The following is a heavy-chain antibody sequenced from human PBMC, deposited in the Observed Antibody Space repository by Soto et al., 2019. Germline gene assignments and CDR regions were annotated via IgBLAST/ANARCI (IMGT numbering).Heavy chain of an antibody. D-gene: IGHD3-22*01. CDR2: IHYSGRT. J-gene: IGHJ5*02. Sequence: PSETLSLTCAVSCGSITSGAYYWTWIRQHPGKGLEWIAYIHYSGRTYYNPSLKSRVTISVDTSNNQFSLKLSSVTAADTAVYYCARYYFDSSGYSNWFDPWGQGTLVTVSS. CDR1: CGSITSGAYY. V-gene: IGHV4-31*11. CDR3: ARYYFDSSGYSNWFDP.